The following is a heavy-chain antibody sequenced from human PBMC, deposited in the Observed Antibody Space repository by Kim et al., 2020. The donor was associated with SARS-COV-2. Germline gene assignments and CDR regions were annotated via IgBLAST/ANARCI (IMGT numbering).Heavy chain of an antibody. CDR3: ARLQGYYYDRSTYRFFDY. CDR1: GYSFDTQW. J-gene: IGHJ4*02. D-gene: IGHD3-22*01. V-gene: IGHV5-51*01. Sequence: GESLKISCQGSGYSFDTQWIGWVRQMPGRGLEWMGIIYPGDSETKYSPSFQGQVTFSADKSINTAYLQWRSLKASDTAMYYCARLQGYYYDRSTYRFFDYWGQGTLVTVSS. CDR2: IYPGDSET.